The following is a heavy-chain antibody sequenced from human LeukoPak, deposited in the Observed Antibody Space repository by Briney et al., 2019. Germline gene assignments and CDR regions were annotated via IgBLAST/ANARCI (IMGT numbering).Heavy chain of an antibody. CDR1: GGSISSSGYY. CDR3: ARDPETPVLEMATIGAGFDP. Sequence: SETLSLTCTVSGGSISSSGYYWGWIRQPPGKGLEWIGSISYSGSTYYNPSLKSRVTIFVDTSKNQFSLKLSSVTAADTAVYYCARDPETPVLEMATIGAGFDPWGQGTLVTVSS. V-gene: IGHV4-39*07. D-gene: IGHD5-24*01. J-gene: IGHJ5*02. CDR2: ISYSGST.